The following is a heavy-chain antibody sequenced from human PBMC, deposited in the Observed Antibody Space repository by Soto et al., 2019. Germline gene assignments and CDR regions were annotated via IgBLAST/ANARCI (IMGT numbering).Heavy chain of an antibody. Sequence: QVQLQESGPGLVKPSQTLSLTCTVSGGSISSGDYYWSWIRQPPGKGLEWIGYIYYSGSTYYNPSLKSRVTISVDTSKNQFSLKLSSVTAADTAVYYCARGPTYYYDSSGYYYPPPYGMDVWGQGTTVTVSS. J-gene: IGHJ6*02. V-gene: IGHV4-30-4*01. CDR2: IYYSGST. D-gene: IGHD3-22*01. CDR1: GGSISSGDYY. CDR3: ARGPTYYYDSSGYYYPPPYGMDV.